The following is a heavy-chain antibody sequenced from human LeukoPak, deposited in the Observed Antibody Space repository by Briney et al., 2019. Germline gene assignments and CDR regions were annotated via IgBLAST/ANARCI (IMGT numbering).Heavy chain of an antibody. J-gene: IGHJ4*02. D-gene: IGHD6-19*01. CDR1: GGTFTSYA. CDR3: ARGTCWGYSSGWEHEY. CDR2: SIPIFGTA. Sequence: ASVKVSCKASGGTFTSYAISWVRQAPGQGLEWMGGSIPIFGTANYAQKFRGRVTITADESTSTGYMELSRLRSEDTAVYYCARGTCWGYSSGWEHEYWGEGTLVTVSS. V-gene: IGHV1-69*13.